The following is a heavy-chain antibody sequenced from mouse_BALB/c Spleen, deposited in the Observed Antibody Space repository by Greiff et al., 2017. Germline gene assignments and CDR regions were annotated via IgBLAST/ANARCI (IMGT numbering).Heavy chain of an antibody. CDR3: ARSSTMITTKGFDY. D-gene: IGHD2-4*01. J-gene: IGHJ2*01. Sequence: EVKLMESGGGLVQPGGSRKLSCAASGFTFSSFGMHWVRQAPEKGLEWVAYISSGSSTIYYADTVKGRFTISRDNPKNTLFLQMTSLRSEDTAMYYCARSSTMITTKGFDYWGQGTNLTVSS. CDR1: GFTFSSFG. CDR2: ISSGSSTI. V-gene: IGHV5-17*02.